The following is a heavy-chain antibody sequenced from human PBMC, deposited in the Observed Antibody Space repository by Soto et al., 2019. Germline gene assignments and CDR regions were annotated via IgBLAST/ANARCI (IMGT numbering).Heavy chain of an antibody. D-gene: IGHD1-7*01. CDR3: ARGLGLELRYYFYYMDV. J-gene: IGHJ6*03. Sequence: PGGSLRLSCAASGFTFNDYYMSWIRQAPGRGLEWVSYISSGGSIIYYVDSVKGRFTISRDNAKNSLYLQMNSLRAEDTAVYYCARGLGLELRYYFYYMDVWGKGTTVTVSS. CDR1: GFTFNDYY. CDR2: ISSGGSII. V-gene: IGHV3-11*01.